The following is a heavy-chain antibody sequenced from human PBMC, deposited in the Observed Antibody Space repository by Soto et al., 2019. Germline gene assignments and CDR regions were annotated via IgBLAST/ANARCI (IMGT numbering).Heavy chain of an antibody. D-gene: IGHD5-12*01. J-gene: IGHJ4*02. CDR1: GASISYGGFS. CDR3: ARGGGYDSFDY. V-gene: IGHV4-30-2*06. CDR2: ISHLEST. Sequence: SETLSLTCTVSGASISYGGFSWSWIRRSPGKGLEWIGYISHLESTYFHPSFKSRLTMSIDRTRNQFSLKLSSVTAADMAVYYCARGGGYDSFDYWGQGVLVTVSS.